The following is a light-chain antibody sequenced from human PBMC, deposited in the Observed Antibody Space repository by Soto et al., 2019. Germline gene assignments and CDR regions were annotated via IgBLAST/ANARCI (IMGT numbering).Light chain of an antibody. J-gene: IGLJ2*01. Sequence: QSALTQPRSVSGSPGQSVTISCTGTSSDVGGYNYVSWYRQHPGKAPKLLIYDVSKRPSGVPDRFSGSKSGNTASLTISGLQAEDEADYYCCSFAGGATFVFGGGTKLTVL. CDR1: SSDVGGYNY. CDR3: CSFAGGATFV. CDR2: DVS. V-gene: IGLV2-11*01.